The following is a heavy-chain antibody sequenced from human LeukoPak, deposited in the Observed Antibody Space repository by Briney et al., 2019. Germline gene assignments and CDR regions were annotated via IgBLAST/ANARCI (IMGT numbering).Heavy chain of an antibody. CDR3: ARGEYTGLFDY. CDR1: GGSISGPY. CDR2: VYYSGST. J-gene: IGHJ4*02. D-gene: IGHD2/OR15-2a*01. Sequence: SETLSLTCTVSGGSISGPYWSWVRQPPGKGLEWIGDVYYSGSTHQNPSLKSRVTISVDTSKNQFSLRLSSVTAADTAVYYCARGEYTGLFDYWGQGTLVTVSS. V-gene: IGHV4-59*11.